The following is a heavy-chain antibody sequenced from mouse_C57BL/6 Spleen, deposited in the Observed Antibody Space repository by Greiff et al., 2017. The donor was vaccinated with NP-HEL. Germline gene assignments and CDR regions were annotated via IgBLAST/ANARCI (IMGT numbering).Heavy chain of an antibody. V-gene: IGHV1-19*01. CDR1: GYTFTDYY. CDR2: INPYNGGT. J-gene: IGHJ4*01. D-gene: IGHD2-1*01. Sequence: VQLQQSGPVLVKPGASVKMSCKASGYTFTDYYMNWVKQSHGKSLEWIGVINPYNGGTSYNQKFKGKATLTVDKSSSTAYMELNSLTSEDSAVYYCARYGNYAMDYWGQGTSVTVSS. CDR3: ARYGNYAMDY.